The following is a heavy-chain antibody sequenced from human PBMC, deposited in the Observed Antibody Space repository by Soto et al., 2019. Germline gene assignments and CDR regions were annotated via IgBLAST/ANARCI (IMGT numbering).Heavy chain of an antibody. CDR1: GCRVSSNSAA. CDR2: TYYRSKWYN. CDR3: ARARLLAAAGSYYYYNGMDV. V-gene: IGHV6-1*01. Sequence: PSETLSLTCSISGCRVSSNSAAWNWFRQSPSRGLEWLGRTYYRSKWYNDYAVSVKSRITINPDTSKNQFSLQLNSVTPEDTAVYYCARARLLAAAGSYYYYNGMDVWGQGTTVTVSS. J-gene: IGHJ6*02. D-gene: IGHD6-13*01.